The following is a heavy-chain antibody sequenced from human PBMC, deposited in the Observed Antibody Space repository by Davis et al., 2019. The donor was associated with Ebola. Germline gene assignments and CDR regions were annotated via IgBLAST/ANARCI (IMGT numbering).Heavy chain of an antibody. Sequence: PGGSLRLSCAASGFTFSSYWMHWVRQAPGEGLLWVSRINTDGSRTTYVDSVQGRFTISRDNAKNILYLQMNSLRAEDTAVYYCARENWGGGDAFDFWGQGTMVTVSS. D-gene: IGHD7-27*01. CDR2: INTDGSRT. V-gene: IGHV3-74*01. J-gene: IGHJ3*01. CDR3: ARENWGGGDAFDF. CDR1: GFTFSSYW.